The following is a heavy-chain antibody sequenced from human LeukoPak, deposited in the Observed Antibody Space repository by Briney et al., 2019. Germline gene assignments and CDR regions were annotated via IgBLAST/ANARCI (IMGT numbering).Heavy chain of an antibody. D-gene: IGHD6-13*01. CDR1: GFTFTTYW. Sequence: GSLRLSCAASGFTFTTYWMHWVRQAPGKGLVWVSHINSGGSITSYADSVKGRFTISRDNAKNTLYLQMNSLRAEDTAVYYCVAGTPLDYWGQGTLVTVSS. CDR2: INSGGSIT. J-gene: IGHJ4*02. V-gene: IGHV3-74*01. CDR3: VAGTPLDY.